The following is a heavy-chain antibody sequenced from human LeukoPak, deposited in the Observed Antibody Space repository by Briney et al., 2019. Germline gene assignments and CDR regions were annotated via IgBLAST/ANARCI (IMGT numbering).Heavy chain of an antibody. Sequence: ASVKVSCKASGFTFTGYYIHWVRQAPGHGLEWMGWINPNSGGTNFAQKFQGRVTMTRDTSISTAYMELSRLRSDDTAIYFCARSCSTTSCYDTGFDCWGQGTLVTVSS. J-gene: IGHJ4*02. CDR3: ARSCSTTSCYDTGFDC. V-gene: IGHV1-2*02. D-gene: IGHD2-2*01. CDR1: GFTFTGYY. CDR2: INPNSGGT.